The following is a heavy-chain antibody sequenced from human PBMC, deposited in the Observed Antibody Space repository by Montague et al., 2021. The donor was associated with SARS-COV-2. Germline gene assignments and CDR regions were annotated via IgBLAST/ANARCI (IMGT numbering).Heavy chain of an antibody. J-gene: IGHJ4*02. V-gene: IGHV3-23*01. CDR1: GFTFSSYA. CDR2: ISGSGGST. Sequence: SLSLSCAASGFTFSSYAMSWFRQAPGKGLEWVSAISGSGGSTYYADSVKGRFTISRDNSKNTLYLQMNSLRAEDTAVYYCAKEGLYKKSVVPTSDYFDYWGQGTLVTVSS. D-gene: IGHD5-12*01. CDR3: AKEGLYKKSVVPTSDYFDY.